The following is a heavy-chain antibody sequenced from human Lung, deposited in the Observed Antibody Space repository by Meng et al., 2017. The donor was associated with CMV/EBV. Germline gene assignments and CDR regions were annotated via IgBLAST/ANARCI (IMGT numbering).Heavy chain of an antibody. Sequence: GGSXRLXCTTSGSTFATSWIGWVRQMPGKGLEWMGIIYPGDSDTKYSPSFQGQVTISADKSLNTAYLQWSSLQASDTAIYYCARTNTPMFTWGPYFDYWGQGTLVTVSS. CDR1: GSTFATSW. J-gene: IGHJ4*02. D-gene: IGHD5-18*01. CDR3: ARTNTPMFTWGPYFDY. V-gene: IGHV5-51*01. CDR2: IYPGDSDT.